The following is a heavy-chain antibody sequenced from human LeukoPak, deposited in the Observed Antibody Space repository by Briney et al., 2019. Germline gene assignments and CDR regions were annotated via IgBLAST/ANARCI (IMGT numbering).Heavy chain of an antibody. V-gene: IGHV4-59*01. D-gene: IGHD2-2*01. Sequence: ASETLSLTCTVSGGSLRSYYWTWIRQPPGKGLEWIGYIYYSGSTNYNPSLKSRVTISVDTSKNQFSLKLSSVTAADTAVYYCARDRSRSSTSLKNWFDPWGQGTLVTVSS. CDR1: GGSLRSYY. CDR2: IYYSGST. CDR3: ARDRSRSSTSLKNWFDP. J-gene: IGHJ5*02.